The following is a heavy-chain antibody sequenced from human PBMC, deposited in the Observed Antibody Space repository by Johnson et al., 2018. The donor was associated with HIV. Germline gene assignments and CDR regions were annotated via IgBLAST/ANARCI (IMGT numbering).Heavy chain of an antibody. CDR3: ARVGAFGDGISLGAFDI. CDR2: IRYDGSNK. V-gene: IGHV3-30*02. Sequence: QVQVVESGGGVVQPGGSLRLSCAASGFTFSSYGMHWVRQAPGKGLEWVAFIRYDGSNKYYADSVKGRFNISRENAKNSLYLQMHSLRAGDTAVYYCARVGAFGDGISLGAFDIWGQGTMVTVSS. CDR1: GFTFSSYG. J-gene: IGHJ3*02. D-gene: IGHD3-10*01.